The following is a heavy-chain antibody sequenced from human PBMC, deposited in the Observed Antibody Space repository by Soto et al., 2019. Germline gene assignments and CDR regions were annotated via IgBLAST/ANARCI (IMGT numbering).Heavy chain of an antibody. CDR3: AHKWVGAKKRGHGALDI. CDR2: IYWDDDK. Sequence: QITLKESGPTLVKPTQTLTLTCTFSGFSLSTSGVGVGWIRQPPGKALEWLALIYWDDDKRYSPSLKSRLTISKDTSKNQLVLTMPNMDSVDTATYYCAHKWVGAKKRGHGALDIWGQGTMVTVSS. CDR1: GFSLSTSGVG. D-gene: IGHD1-26*01. J-gene: IGHJ3*02. V-gene: IGHV2-5*02.